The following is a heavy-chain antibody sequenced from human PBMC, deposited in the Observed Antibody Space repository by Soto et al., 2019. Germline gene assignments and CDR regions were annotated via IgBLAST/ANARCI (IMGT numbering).Heavy chain of an antibody. CDR1: GGSVTTGSYN. J-gene: IGHJ6*01. Sequence: QVQLQASGPGLVRPSETLSLPCTVSGGSVTTGSYNWSWIRRPPGKGLEWIGNIFFTGITHYNPSLNNRVTMSVDTAKNQFSLTVTSVTAADTAVYYCARDGHGMDVWGQGTTVTVSS. V-gene: IGHV4-61*01. CDR3: ARDGHGMDV. CDR2: IFFTGIT.